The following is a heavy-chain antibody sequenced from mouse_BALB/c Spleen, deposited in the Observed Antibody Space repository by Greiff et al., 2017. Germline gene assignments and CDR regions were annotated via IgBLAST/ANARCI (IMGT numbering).Heavy chain of an antibody. CDR3: VRANLPLRKTYFDV. J-gene: IGHJ1*01. Sequence: QVQLKESGPGLVAPSQSLSITCTVSGFSLTSYDISWIRQPPGKGLEWLGVIWTGGGTNYNSAFMSRLSISKDNSKSQVFLKMNSLQTDDTAIYYCVRANLPLRKTYFDVWGAGTTVTVSS. V-gene: IGHV2-9-2*01. CDR2: IWTGGGT. CDR1: GFSLTSYD. D-gene: IGHD5-1*01.